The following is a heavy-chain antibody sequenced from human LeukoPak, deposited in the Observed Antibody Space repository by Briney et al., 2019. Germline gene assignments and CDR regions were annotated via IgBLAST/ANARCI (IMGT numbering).Heavy chain of an antibody. J-gene: IGHJ6*03. CDR2: ISSSSSTI. CDR3: ARDRDDFWGAMSYYMDV. CDR1: GFTFSSYS. Sequence: GGSLRLSCAASGFTFSSYSMNWVRQAPGKGLEWVSYISSSSSTIYYADSVKGRFTISRDNAKNSLYLQMNSLRAEDTAVYYCARDRDDFWGAMSYYMDVWGKGTTVTVSS. V-gene: IGHV3-48*01. D-gene: IGHD3-3*01.